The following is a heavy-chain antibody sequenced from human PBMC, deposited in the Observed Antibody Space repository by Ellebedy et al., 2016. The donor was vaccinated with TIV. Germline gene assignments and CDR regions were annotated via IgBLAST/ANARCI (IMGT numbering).Heavy chain of an antibody. Sequence: GGSLRLSCKGSGYSFTSYWISWVRQMPGKGLEWMGRIDPSDSDTRYSPSFQGQVTISADKSISTAYLQWSSLKASDTAMYYCARRGGDIVATGIDYWGQGTLVTVSS. V-gene: IGHV5-10-1*04. D-gene: IGHD5-12*01. J-gene: IGHJ4*02. CDR3: ARRGGDIVATGIDY. CDR1: GYSFTSYW. CDR2: IDPSDSDT.